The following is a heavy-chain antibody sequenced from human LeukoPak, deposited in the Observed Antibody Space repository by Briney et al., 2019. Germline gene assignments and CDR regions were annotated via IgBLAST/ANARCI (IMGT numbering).Heavy chain of an antibody. D-gene: IGHD1-26*01. Sequence: GGSLRLSCAASGFTFDDYAMHWVRQAPGKGLEWVSGISWNSGSIGYADSVEGRFTISRDNAKNSLYLQMNSLRAEDTALYYCAKDIGYEVGGTFQHWGQGTLVTVSS. CDR3: AKDIGYEVGGTFQH. CDR2: ISWNSGSI. V-gene: IGHV3-9*01. CDR1: GFTFDDYA. J-gene: IGHJ1*01.